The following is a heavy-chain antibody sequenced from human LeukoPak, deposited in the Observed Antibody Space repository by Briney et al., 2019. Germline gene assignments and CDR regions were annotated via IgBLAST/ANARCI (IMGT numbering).Heavy chain of an antibody. CDR2: ISGSSSYI. J-gene: IGHJ4*02. D-gene: IGHD2-2*01. Sequence: PGGSLRLSCVVSGFTFSDYSMNWVRQAPGKGLEWVSSISGSSSYIYYAESVKGRFTISRDNAKNSLYLQMSSLRAEDTAVYYCARDCSSTTCNLNWGQGTLVTVSS. CDR3: ARDCSSTTCNLN. V-gene: IGHV3-21*01. CDR1: GFTFSDYS.